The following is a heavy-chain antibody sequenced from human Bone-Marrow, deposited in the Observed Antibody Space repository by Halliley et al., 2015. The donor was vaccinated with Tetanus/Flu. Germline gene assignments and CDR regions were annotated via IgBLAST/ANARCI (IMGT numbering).Heavy chain of an antibody. D-gene: IGHD3-16*02. CDR2: VKGKADGGTT. J-gene: IGHJ3*02. Sequence: LEWVGRVKGKADGGTTDYAAPVKGRFIISRDDSKNTLYLQMNSLKTEDTAIYYCTTDGVIGIWGQGTMVTVSS. CDR3: TTDGVIGI. V-gene: IGHV3-15*07.